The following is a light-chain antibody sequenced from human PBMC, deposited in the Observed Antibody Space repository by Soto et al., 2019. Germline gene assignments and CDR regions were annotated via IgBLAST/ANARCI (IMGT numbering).Light chain of an antibody. J-gene: IGKJ4*01. CDR2: AAS. Sequence: PVERASLSCRASQAVGGTYLAWYQQKPGQTPRLLIYAASTRATGIPARFSGSGSGTEFTLTISSLQSEDFAVYYCQQYNNWPLTFGGGTKVDI. V-gene: IGKV3-15*01. CDR3: QQYNNWPLT. CDR1: QAVGGTY.